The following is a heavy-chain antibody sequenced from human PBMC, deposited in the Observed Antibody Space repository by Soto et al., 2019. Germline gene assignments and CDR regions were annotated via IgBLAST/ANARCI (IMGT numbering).Heavy chain of an antibody. V-gene: IGHV5-51*01. CDR2: IYPDNSNT. D-gene: IGHD6-13*01. J-gene: IGHJ5*02. Sequence: GGSLKIACKGSGYFFAGYWIAWVRQMPGKGLEWMGIIYPDNSNTKYSRSFQGQVTISADKSSSTAYLQWSSLKASDTAIYYCARQGAAVPTVPLIWFDPWGQGTLVTVSS. CDR1: GYFFAGYW. CDR3: ARQGAAVPTVPLIWFDP.